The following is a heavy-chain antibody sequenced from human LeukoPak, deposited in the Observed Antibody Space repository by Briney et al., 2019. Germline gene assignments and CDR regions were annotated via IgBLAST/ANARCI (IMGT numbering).Heavy chain of an antibody. CDR1: GFTFSSYE. V-gene: IGHV3-48*03. Sequence: GGSLRLSCAASGFTFSSYEMNWVRQAPGKGLEWVSYISSSGSTIYYADSVKGRFTISRDNAKNSLYLQMNSLRAEDTAVYYCARPPASGWEPLGLSYYMDVWGKGTTVTVSS. D-gene: IGHD1-26*01. CDR2: ISSSGSTI. CDR3: ARPPASGWEPLGLSYYMDV. J-gene: IGHJ6*03.